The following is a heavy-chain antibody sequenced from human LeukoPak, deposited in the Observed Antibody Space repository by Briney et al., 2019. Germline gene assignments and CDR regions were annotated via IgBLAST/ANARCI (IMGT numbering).Heavy chain of an antibody. CDR2: IKQDGSEK. CDR1: GFTFSSYW. V-gene: IGHV3-7*01. Sequence: SGGSLRLSCAASGFTFSSYWMSWVRQAPGKGLEWVANIKQDGSEKYYVDSVKGRFTISRDNAKNSLYLQMNSLRAEDTAVYYCAGRLDSIGPLPNFDYWGQGTLVTVSS. J-gene: IGHJ4*02. CDR3: AGRLDSIGPLPNFDY. D-gene: IGHD3-22*01.